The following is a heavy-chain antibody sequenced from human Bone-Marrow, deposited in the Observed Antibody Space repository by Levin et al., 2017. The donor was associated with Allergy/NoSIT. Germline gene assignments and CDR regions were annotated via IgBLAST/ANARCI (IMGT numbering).Heavy chain of an antibody. Sequence: ESLKISCAASGILFSSYDMNWVRQAPGKGLEWVSSISAGGNYIYYADSVKGRFTISRDNAKNSLFLQMNSLRAEDTAVYYCASWSMYHYDRSAFDYFYYAMDVWGQGTTVTVSS. V-gene: IGHV3-21*01. D-gene: IGHD3-22*01. CDR1: GILFSSYD. CDR2: ISAGGNYI. J-gene: IGHJ6*02. CDR3: ASWSMYHYDRSAFDYFYYAMDV.